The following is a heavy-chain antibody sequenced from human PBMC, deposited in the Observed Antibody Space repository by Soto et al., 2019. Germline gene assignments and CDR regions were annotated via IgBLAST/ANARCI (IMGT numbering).Heavy chain of an antibody. CDR3: ARETGAPLYGMDV. J-gene: IGHJ6*02. CDR1: GLTFSSYW. V-gene: IGHV3-74*01. Sequence: PGGSLRLSCAASGLTFSSYWMHWVRQAPGKGLVWVSRINSDGSSTSYADSVKGRFTISRDDSKNTLYLQMNSLRAEDTAVYYCARETGAPLYGMDVWGQGTTVTVSS. D-gene: IGHD7-27*01. CDR2: INSDGSST.